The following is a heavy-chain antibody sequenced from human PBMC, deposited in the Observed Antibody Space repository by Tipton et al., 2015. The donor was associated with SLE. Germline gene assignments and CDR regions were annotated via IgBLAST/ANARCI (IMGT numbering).Heavy chain of an antibody. J-gene: IGHJ6*03. Sequence: TLSLTCAVSGGSINSGDYSWSWIRQPPGKGLEWIGYIFHSGNAYYNPSLKSRVTISVDMSRNQFSLRLDSVTAADTALYYCAREPIGNSGTYWDYYYLFYMDVWGKGTTVTVSS. V-gene: IGHV4-30-2*01. CDR3: AREPIGNSGTYWDYYYLFYMDV. CDR1: GGSINSGDYS. D-gene: IGHD1-26*01. CDR2: IFHSGNA.